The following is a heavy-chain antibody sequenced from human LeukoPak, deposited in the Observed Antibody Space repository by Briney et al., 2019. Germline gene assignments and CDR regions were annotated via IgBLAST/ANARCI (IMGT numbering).Heavy chain of an antibody. CDR3: AKDADFWSGYYVYYFYY. V-gene: IGHV3-23*01. CDR2: ISGSGGST. Sequence: GGSLRLSCAASGFTFSSYAMSWVRQAPGKGLEWVSAISGSGGSTYYADSVKGRFTISRDNSKNTLYLQMNSLRAEDTAVYYCAKDADFWSGYYVYYFYYWGQGTLVTVSS. J-gene: IGHJ4*02. CDR1: GFTFSSYA. D-gene: IGHD3-3*01.